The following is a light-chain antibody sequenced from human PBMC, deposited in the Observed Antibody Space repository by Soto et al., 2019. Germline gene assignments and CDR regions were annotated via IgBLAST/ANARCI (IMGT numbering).Light chain of an antibody. J-gene: IGLJ2*01. CDR1: SSDVGGYNY. CDR3: NSYTSSSTLVV. CDR2: EVS. Sequence: QSALTQPASVSGSPGQSITISCTGSSSDVGGYNYVSWYQQHPGKAPKLMIYEVSHRPSGVSNRFSGSKSGNTASLTISGLQVEDEADYYCNSYTSSSTLVVFGGGTKLTVL. V-gene: IGLV2-14*01.